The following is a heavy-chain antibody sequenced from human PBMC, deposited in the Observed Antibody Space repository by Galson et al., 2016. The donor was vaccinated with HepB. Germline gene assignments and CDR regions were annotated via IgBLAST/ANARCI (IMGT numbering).Heavy chain of an antibody. CDR3: AREIGVGYCSGGSCYATVFDI. CDR2: IYSGDNT. CDR1: GFTVGSNY. Sequence: SLRLSCAASGFTVGSNYMSWVRRAPGKGLEWVSVIYSGDNTYYADSVKGRFTISRDNPKNPLSLQMNSLRVEDKAVYYCAREIGVGYCSGGSCYATVFDIWGQGTMVTVSS. J-gene: IGHJ3*02. V-gene: IGHV3-53*01. D-gene: IGHD2-15*01.